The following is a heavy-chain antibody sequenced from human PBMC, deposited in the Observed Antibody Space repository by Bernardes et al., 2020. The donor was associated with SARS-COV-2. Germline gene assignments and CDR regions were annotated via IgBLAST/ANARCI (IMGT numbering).Heavy chain of an antibody. CDR1: GFSFNNYG. V-gene: IGHV3-30*03. CDR2: ISYDGSNK. Sequence: GGSLRLSCAASGFSFNNYGMHWVRQAPGKGLEWVAVISYDGSNKYYADSVKGRFTISRDNSKNTLYLQMNSLRAEDTAVYYCARSLLWFGELWFDPWGQGTLVTVSS. CDR3: ARSLLWFGELWFDP. J-gene: IGHJ5*02. D-gene: IGHD3-10*01.